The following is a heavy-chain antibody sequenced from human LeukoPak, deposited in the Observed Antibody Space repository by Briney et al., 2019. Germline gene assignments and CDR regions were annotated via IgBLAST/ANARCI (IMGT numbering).Heavy chain of an antibody. CDR1: GFTVSSNY. CDR2: IYSGGST. V-gene: IGHV3-66*01. CDR3: ARETGYDYVWGSYPTYFDY. Sequence: GGSLRLSCAASGFTVSSNYMSWVRQAPGKGLGWVSVIYSGGSTYYADSVKGRFTISRDNSKNTLYLQMNSLRAEDTAVYYCARETGYDYVWGSYPTYFDYWGQGTLVTVSS. D-gene: IGHD3-16*02. J-gene: IGHJ4*02.